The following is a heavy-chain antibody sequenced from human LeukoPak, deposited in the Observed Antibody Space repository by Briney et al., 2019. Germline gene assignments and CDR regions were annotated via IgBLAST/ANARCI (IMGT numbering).Heavy chain of an antibody. V-gene: IGHV1-69*04. CDR1: GGTFSSYA. CDR2: IIPILGIA. J-gene: IGHJ4*02. D-gene: IGHD3-10*01. CDR3: ARDAGYYYGSGSYYTFDY. Sequence: SVKVSCKASGGTFSSYAISWVRQAPGQGLGWMGRIIPILGIANYAQKFQGRVTMTRDTSTSTVYMELSSLRSEDTAVYYCARDAGYYYGSGSYYTFDYWGQGTLVTVSS.